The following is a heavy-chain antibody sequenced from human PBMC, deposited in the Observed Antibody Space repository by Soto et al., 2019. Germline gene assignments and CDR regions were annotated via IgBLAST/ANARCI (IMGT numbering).Heavy chain of an antibody. CDR3: TKTSSWYYFDY. J-gene: IGHJ4*02. CDR2: ISGSADVT. D-gene: IGHD6-13*01. V-gene: IGHV3-23*01. Sequence: GGSLRLSCAASGFTFISYAMTWVRQAPGKGLEWVSVISGSADVTYYADSVKGRFTISRDNSKNTIYLRMNSLRAEDTALYYCTKTSSWYYFDYWGQGTLVTVSS. CDR1: GFTFISYA.